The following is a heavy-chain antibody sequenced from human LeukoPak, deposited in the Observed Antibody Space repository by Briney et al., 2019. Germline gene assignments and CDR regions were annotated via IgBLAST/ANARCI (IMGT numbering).Heavy chain of an antibody. CDR2: IIPIFGTA. J-gene: IGHJ1*01. CDR3: ARGRYYYDSSGYNTEYFQH. V-gene: IGHV1-69*13. CDR1: GGTFSSYA. D-gene: IGHD3-22*01. Sequence: SVKVSCKAPGGTFSSYAISWVRQAPGQGLEWMGGIIPIFGTANYAQKFQGRVTITADESTSTAYMELSSLRSEDTAVYYCARGRYYYDSSGYNTEYFQHWGQGTLVTVSS.